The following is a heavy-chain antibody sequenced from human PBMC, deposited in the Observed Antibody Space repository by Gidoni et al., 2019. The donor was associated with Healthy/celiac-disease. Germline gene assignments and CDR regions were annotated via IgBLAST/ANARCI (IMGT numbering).Heavy chain of an antibody. CDR3: ARGGGGSGWYSPLHDAFDI. J-gene: IGHJ3*02. Sequence: EVRLVESGGGLVQPGGSLSLSCPASGFTFRSFWLRWVRQAPGKGLEWVANIKQDGSEKYYVDSVKGRFTISRDNAKNSLYLQMNSLRAEDTAVYYCARGGGGSGWYSPLHDAFDIWGQGTMVTVSS. V-gene: IGHV3-7*03. CDR2: IKQDGSEK. CDR1: GFTFRSFW. D-gene: IGHD6-19*01.